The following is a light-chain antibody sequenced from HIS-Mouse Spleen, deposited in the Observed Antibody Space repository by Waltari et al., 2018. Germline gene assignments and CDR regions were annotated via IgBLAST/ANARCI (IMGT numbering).Light chain of an antibody. V-gene: IGLV3-21*03. J-gene: IGLJ2*01. Sequence: SYVLTQPPSVSVAPGKTARITCGGNNIGSKSVHWYQKKPGQAPVLVVYDDSDRPSGIPGRVSGSNSGNTATLTISRVEAGDEADYYCQVWDSSSDHVVFGGGTKLTVL. CDR3: QVWDSSSDHVV. CDR1: NIGSKS. CDR2: DDS.